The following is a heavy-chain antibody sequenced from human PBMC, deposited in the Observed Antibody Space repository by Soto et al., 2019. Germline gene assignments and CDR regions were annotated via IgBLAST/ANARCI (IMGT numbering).Heavy chain of an antibody. V-gene: IGHV4-39*01. CDR2: IYYSGST. D-gene: IGHD6-19*01. CDR1: GGSISSSSYY. CDR3: ARQSQWLVRGYFDY. Sequence: QLQLQESGPGLVKPSETLSLTCTVSGGSISSSSYYWGWIRQPPGKGLEWIGSIYYSGSTYYNPSLKNRVTVSVDTSKNQFSLKLSFVTAADTAVYYCARQSQWLVRGYFDYWGQGTLVTVSS. J-gene: IGHJ4*02.